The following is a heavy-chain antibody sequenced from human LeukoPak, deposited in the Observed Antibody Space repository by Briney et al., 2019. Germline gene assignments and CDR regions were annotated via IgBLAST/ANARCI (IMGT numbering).Heavy chain of an antibody. J-gene: IGHJ4*02. CDR3: ATQPRRYCSGGSCYC. CDR2: ISGSGGST. V-gene: IGHV3-23*01. Sequence: GGSLRLSCAASGFTFSSYAMSWVRQAPGKGLEWVSAISGSGGSTYYADSVKGRFTISRDNSKNTLYLQMNSLRAEDTAVYYCATQPRRYCSGGSCYCWGQGTLVTVSS. D-gene: IGHD2-15*01. CDR1: GFTFSSYA.